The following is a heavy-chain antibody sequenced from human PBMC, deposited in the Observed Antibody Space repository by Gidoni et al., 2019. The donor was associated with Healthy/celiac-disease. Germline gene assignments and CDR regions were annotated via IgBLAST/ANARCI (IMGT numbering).Heavy chain of an antibody. V-gene: IGHV4-34*01. J-gene: IGHJ4*02. D-gene: IGHD3-10*01. CDR1: GGSFSGYY. CDR3: ARGLGRYYGSGSYFDY. Sequence: QVQLQQWGAGLLKPSETLSLTCAVYGGSFSGYYWSWIRQPPGKGLEWIGEINHSGSTNYNPSLKSRVTISVDTSKNQFSLKLSSVTAADTAVYYCARGLGRYYGSGSYFDYWGQGTLVTVSS. CDR2: INHSGST.